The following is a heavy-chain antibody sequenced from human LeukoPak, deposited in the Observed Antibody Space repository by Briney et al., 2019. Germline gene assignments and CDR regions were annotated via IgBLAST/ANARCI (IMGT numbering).Heavy chain of an antibody. D-gene: IGHD3-10*01. CDR2: IYFSGTT. J-gene: IGHJ4*02. V-gene: IGHV4-59*01. CDR3: VSGRSYLTK. CDR1: GGSISSY. Sequence: SETLSLTCTVSGGSISSYWSWIRQSPGKGLEWIGYIYFSGTTNYNPSLKSRLTITIDTSRNQFSLKLSSVTAADTAIYYCVSGRSYLTKWGQGTLVTVSS.